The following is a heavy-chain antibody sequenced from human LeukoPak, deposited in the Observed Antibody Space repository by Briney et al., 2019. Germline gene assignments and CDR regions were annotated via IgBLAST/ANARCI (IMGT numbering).Heavy chain of an antibody. CDR1: GYTFTGYY. J-gene: IGHJ4*02. CDR2: INPNSGGT. CDR3: ARDQDGVAAAGTGDY. V-gene: IGHV1-2*02. D-gene: IGHD6-13*01. Sequence: VASVKVSCKASGYTFTGYYMHWVRQAPGQGLEWMGWINPNSGGTNYAQKFQGRVTMTRDTSISTAYMELSRLRSDDTAVYYCARDQDGVAAAGTGDYWGQGTLVTVSS.